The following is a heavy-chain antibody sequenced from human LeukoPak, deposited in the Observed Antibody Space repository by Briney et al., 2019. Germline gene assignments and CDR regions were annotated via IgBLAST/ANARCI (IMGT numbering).Heavy chain of an antibody. V-gene: IGHV1-8*01. CDR1: GYTFTSYD. Sequence: ASVKVSCKASGYTFTSYDINWVRQATGQGLEWMGLMNPNSGNTGYSQKVQSRVTMTRNTSISTAYMELSSMRSEDTAVYYCARLYGAFDYWGQGSLVTVSS. CDR2: MNPNSGNT. J-gene: IGHJ4*02. D-gene: IGHD4-17*01. CDR3: ARLYGAFDY.